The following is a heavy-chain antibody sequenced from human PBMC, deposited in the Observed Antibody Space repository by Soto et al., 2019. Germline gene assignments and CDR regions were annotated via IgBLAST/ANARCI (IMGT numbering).Heavy chain of an antibody. CDR2: ISYDGSNK. CDR1: GFTFSSYA. Sequence: QVQLVESGGGVVQPGRSLRLSCAASGFTFSSYAMHWVRQAPGKGLEWVAVISYDGSNKYYADSVKGRFTISRDNSKNTLYLQMNSLRAEDTAVYYCARDPRGSSLEDYWGQGILVTVSS. J-gene: IGHJ4*02. D-gene: IGHD6-6*01. V-gene: IGHV3-30-3*01. CDR3: ARDPRGSSLEDY.